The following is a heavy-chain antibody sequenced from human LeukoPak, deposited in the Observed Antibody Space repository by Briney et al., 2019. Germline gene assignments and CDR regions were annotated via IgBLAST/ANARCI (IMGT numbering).Heavy chain of an antibody. CDR1: GFTVSSNS. CDR2: IYSDNT. D-gene: IGHD6-13*01. Sequence: TGGSLRLSCTVSGFTVSSNSMSWVRQAPGKGLEWVSFIYSDNTHYADSVKGRFTISRDNSKNTLYLQMNSLRAEDTAVYYCAKVQQLFDYWGQGTLVTVSS. CDR3: AKVQQLFDY. J-gene: IGHJ4*02. V-gene: IGHV3-53*01.